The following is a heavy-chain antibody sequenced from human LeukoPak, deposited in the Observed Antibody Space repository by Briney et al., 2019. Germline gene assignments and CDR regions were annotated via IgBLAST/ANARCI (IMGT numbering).Heavy chain of an antibody. CDR1: GGSISSYY. CDR2: IYYSGST. Sequence: PSETLSLTCTVSGGSISSYYWSWIRQPPGKGLEWIGYIYYSGSTNYNPSLKSRVTISVDTSKNQFSLKLSSVTAADTAVYYCASQGCSGGSCYYYYYYMDVWGKGTTVTVSS. V-gene: IGHV4-59*01. J-gene: IGHJ6*03. D-gene: IGHD2-15*01. CDR3: ASQGCSGGSCYYYYYYMDV.